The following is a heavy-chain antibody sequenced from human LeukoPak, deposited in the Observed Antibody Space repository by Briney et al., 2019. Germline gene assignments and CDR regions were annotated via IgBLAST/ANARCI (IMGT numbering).Heavy chain of an antibody. CDR3: ARDPPRVGAAHDAFDI. V-gene: IGHV1-2*02. CDR1: GYTFTGYY. J-gene: IGHJ3*02. D-gene: IGHD1-26*01. CDR2: INPNSAGT. Sequence: ASVKVSCKASGYTFTGYYMHWVRQAPGQGLEWMGWINPNSAGTNYAQNFQGRVTMTRDTSISTAYMELSRLRSDDTAVYYCARDPPRVGAAHDAFDIWGQGTMVTVSS.